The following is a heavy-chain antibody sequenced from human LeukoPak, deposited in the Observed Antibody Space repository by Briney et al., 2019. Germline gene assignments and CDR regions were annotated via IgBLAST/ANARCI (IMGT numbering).Heavy chain of an antibody. CDR2: IYHSGST. CDR3: ARLTMVRGGPWFDP. D-gene: IGHD3-10*01. CDR1: GGSISSSSYY. V-gene: IGHV4-39*07. Sequence: SETLSLTCTVSGGSISSSSYYWGWIRQPPGKGLEWIGSIYHSGSTYYNPSLKSRVTISVDTSKNQFSLKLSSVTAADTAVYYCARLTMVRGGPWFDPWGQGTLVTVSS. J-gene: IGHJ5*02.